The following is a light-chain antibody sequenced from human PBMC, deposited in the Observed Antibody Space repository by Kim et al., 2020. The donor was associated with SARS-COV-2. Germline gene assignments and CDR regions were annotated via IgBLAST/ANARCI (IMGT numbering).Light chain of an antibody. J-gene: IGLJ2*01. V-gene: IGLV3-1*01. CDR3: QAWDSSTAI. CDR1: KLGEKY. Sequence: VPPGQTASIPCSGDKLGEKYTCWYQQKPGQTPVLVIYQDNKRPSGIPERFSGSNSGNTATLTISGTQAMDEADYYCQAWDSSTAIFGGGTQLTVL. CDR2: QDN.